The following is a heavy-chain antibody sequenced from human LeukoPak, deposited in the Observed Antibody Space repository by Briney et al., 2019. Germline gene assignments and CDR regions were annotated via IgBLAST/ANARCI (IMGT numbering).Heavy chain of an antibody. J-gene: IGHJ4*02. D-gene: IGHD7-27*01. CDR1: GFTFTTYW. CDR2: IKQDGSQK. CDR3: ARENWANDY. Sequence: PGGSLRLSCAASGFTFTTYWMTWVRQAQGKGLEWVANIKQDGSQKYYVDSVKGQLIICRDNAKNSLYLQMNSLKAEDTAVYYCARENWANDYWGQGTLVTVSS. V-gene: IGHV3-7*01.